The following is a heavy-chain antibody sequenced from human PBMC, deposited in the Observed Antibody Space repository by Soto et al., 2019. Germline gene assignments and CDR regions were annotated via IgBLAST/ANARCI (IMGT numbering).Heavy chain of an antibody. CDR3: ARGRYDSSGYLNYYYYYGMDV. Sequence: PGGSLRLSCAASGFTFSSYDMHWVRQATGKGLEWVSAIGTAGDTYYPGSVKGRFTISRENAKNSLYLQMNSLSAGDTAVYYCARGRYDSSGYLNYYYYYGMDVWGQGTTVTVSS. CDR1: GFTFSSYD. V-gene: IGHV3-13*01. D-gene: IGHD3-22*01. J-gene: IGHJ6*02. CDR2: IGTAGDT.